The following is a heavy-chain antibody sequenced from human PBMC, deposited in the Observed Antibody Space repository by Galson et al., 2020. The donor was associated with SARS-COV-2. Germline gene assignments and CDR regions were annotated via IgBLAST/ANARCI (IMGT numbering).Heavy chain of an antibody. J-gene: IGHJ3*02. Sequence: GGSLRLSCAASGFTFNSYSMNWVRQAPGKGLEWVSSITRSGSYINYADSVKGRFTISRDNAKNSLYLQMNSLRAEDTAIYYCARVDPVSDAFYIWGQGTMVTVSS. D-gene: IGHD1-20*01. CDR1: GFTFNSYS. CDR3: ARVDPVSDAFYI. V-gene: IGHV3-21*01. CDR2: ITRSGSYI.